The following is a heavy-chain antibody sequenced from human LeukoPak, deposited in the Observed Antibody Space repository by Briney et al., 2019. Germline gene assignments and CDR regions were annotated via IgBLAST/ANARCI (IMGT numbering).Heavy chain of an antibody. V-gene: IGHV1-2*02. Sequence: GASVKVSCKTTGYIFTGHHVHWVRQAPGQGLEWLGWINPHSGDTNYAQTFQGRVAMTRDTSINTAYMELSRLTSDDTAVYYCAKALSQDMINWFDPWGQGTLVTVSS. J-gene: IGHJ5*02. CDR2: INPHSGDT. CDR3: AKALSQDMINWFDP. D-gene: IGHD2-15*01. CDR1: GYIFTGHH.